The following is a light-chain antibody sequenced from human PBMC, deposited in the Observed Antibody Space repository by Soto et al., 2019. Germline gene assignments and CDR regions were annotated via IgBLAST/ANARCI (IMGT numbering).Light chain of an antibody. Sequence: QSVLTQPPSASGTPGQRVTISCSGSSSNIGSNFVYWYHQLPGTAPKLVILRNNQRPSGVPDRFSGSKSGTSASLAISGLRSEDEADYFCAAWDDSLSGLVFGRGTQLTVL. CDR3: AAWDDSLSGLV. V-gene: IGLV1-47*01. CDR2: RNN. J-gene: IGLJ2*01. CDR1: SSNIGSNF.